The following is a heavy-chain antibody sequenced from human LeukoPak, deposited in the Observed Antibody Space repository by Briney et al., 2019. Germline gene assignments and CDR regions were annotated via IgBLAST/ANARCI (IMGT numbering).Heavy chain of an antibody. J-gene: IGHJ3*02. Sequence: PGGSLRLSCAASGFTVSSNYMSWVRQAPGKGLEWVSVIYSGGSTYYADSVKGRFTISRDNSKNTLYLQVNSLRAEDTAVYYCARGFGYGGSLFDAFDIWGQGTMVTVSS. CDR3: ARGFGYGGSLFDAFDI. V-gene: IGHV3-66*01. CDR2: IYSGGST. D-gene: IGHD1-26*01. CDR1: GFTVSSNY.